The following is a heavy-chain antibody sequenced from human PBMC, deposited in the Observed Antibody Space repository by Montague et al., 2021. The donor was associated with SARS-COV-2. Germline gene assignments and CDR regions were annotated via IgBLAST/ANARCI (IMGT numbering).Heavy chain of an antibody. CDR3: AREISGPDYFDY. Sequence: SETLSLTCAVSGGSISSNYWNWIRQPSGRGLEWIGYIYYSGSTNYNPSLESRVTISADTSKNHFSLKLRSVTAADTAVYYCAREISGPDYFDYWGQGTLVTVSS. J-gene: IGHJ4*02. V-gene: IGHV4-59*01. CDR2: IYYSGST. D-gene: IGHD3-10*01. CDR1: GGSISSNY.